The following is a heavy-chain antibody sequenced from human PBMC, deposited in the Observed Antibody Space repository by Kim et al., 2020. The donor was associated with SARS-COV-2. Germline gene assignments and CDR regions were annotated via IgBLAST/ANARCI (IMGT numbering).Heavy chain of an antibody. CDR2: ISYDGSNK. Sequence: GGSLRLSCAASGFTFSSYGMHWVRQAPGKGLEWVAVISYDGSNKYYADSVKGRFTISRDNSKNTLYLQMNSLRAEDTAVYYCAKDGGYSYGPFDYWGQG. D-gene: IGHD5-18*01. J-gene: IGHJ4*02. V-gene: IGHV3-30*18. CDR3: AKDGGYSYGPFDY. CDR1: GFTFSSYG.